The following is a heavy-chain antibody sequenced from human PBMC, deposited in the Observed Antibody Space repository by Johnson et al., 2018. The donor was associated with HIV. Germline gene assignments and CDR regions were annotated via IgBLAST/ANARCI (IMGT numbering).Heavy chain of an antibody. CDR1: GFTFSSYA. CDR2: ISYDGSNT. Sequence: QVQLVESGGGVVQPGRSLRLSCAASGFTFSSYAMHWVRQAPGKGLAWVAVISYDGSNTYYADSVKGRFTISRDNSTNTLYLQMNSLRAEDTAVYYCARDRGGIAEQSGAFDIWGQGTMVTVSS. D-gene: IGHD6-13*01. V-gene: IGHV3-30*04. J-gene: IGHJ3*02. CDR3: ARDRGGIAEQSGAFDI.